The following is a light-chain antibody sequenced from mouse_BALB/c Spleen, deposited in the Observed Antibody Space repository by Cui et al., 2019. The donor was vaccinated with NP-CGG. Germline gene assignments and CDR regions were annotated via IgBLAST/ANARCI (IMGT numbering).Light chain of an antibody. Sequence: QDVVTQESALTTSPGETVTLTCRSSTGAVTTSNYANWVQEKPDHLFTGLIGGTNNRAPGVPARFSGSLIGDKAALTITGAQTEDEAIYFCVLWYSNHWVFGGGTKLTVL. CDR3: VLWYSNHWV. CDR2: GTN. J-gene: IGLJ1*01. V-gene: IGLV1*01. CDR1: TGAVTTSNY.